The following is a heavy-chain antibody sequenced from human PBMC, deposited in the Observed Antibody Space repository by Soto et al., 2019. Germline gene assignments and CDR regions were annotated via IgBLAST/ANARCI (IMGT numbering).Heavy chain of an antibody. CDR3: AKGGLA. Sequence: LSLTCSVSGGSVNSGGYSWSWIRQPPGKGLEWIGFISPSGSPAYNPSLKSRVTISVDRSNNQISLGLSSVTAADTAVYYCAKGGLAWGAGTWVTVSS. J-gene: IGHJ5*02. CDR2: ISPSGSP. D-gene: IGHD2-15*01. V-gene: IGHV4-30-2*01. CDR1: GGSVNSGGYS.